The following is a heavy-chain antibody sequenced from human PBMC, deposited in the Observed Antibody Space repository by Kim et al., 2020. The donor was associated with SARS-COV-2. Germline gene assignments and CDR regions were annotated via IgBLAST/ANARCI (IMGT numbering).Heavy chain of an antibody. J-gene: IGHJ4*02. CDR1: GFTFRNYW. CDR3: ARDGILSYTSSWDY. Sequence: GGSLRLSCGVYGFTFRNYWMSWVRQAPGKGLEWVANIKEDGSVKQYVDSVKGRFTISRDNARNSLYLQMNSVRADDPAVYYCARDGILSYTSSWDYWGPGSLVTVSS. V-gene: IGHV3-7*03. D-gene: IGHD6-13*01. CDR2: IKEDGSVK.